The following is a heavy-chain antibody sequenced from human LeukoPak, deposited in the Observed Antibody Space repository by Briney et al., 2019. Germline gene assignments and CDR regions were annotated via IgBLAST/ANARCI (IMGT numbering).Heavy chain of an antibody. CDR1: GGSISSYY. CDR3: ARLVKPSRRYRSGGSCYYMDV. J-gene: IGHJ6*03. V-gene: IGHV4-59*12. D-gene: IGHD2-15*01. CDR2: IYYSGST. Sequence: SETLSLTCTVSGGSISSYYWSWIRQPPGKGLEWIGYIYYSGSTNYNPSLKSRVTISVDTSKNQFSLKLSSVTAADTAVYYCARLVKPSRRYRSGGSCYYMDVWGKGTTVTISS.